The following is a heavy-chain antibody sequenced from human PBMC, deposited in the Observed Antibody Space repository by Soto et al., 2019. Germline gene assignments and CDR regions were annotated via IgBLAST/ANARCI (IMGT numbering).Heavy chain of an antibody. J-gene: IGHJ5*02. Sequence: SGPNAGEPTQTLTLTCTFSGFSLSTSGMCVSWIRQPPGKALEWLALIDWDDDKYYSTSLKTRLTISKDTSKNQVVLTMTNMDPVDTATYYCARIGPQGTWSWFDPWGQGTLVTVSS. V-gene: IGHV2-70*01. CDR2: IDWDDDK. D-gene: IGHD1-1*01. CDR1: GFSLSTSGMC. CDR3: ARIGPQGTWSWFDP.